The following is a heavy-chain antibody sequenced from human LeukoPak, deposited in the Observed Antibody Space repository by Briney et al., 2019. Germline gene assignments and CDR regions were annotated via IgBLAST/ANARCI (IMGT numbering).Heavy chain of an antibody. J-gene: IGHJ4*02. CDR3: AKESSLTYLGEILIWAEY. V-gene: IGHV3-23*01. Sequence: PGGSLRLSCVASGITFNIYSMAWLRQAPGKGLEWVSAVGGSGAGTHYADSVKGRFIISRDNSKNTLYLQMNSLRADDTAVYYCAKESSLTYLGEILIWAEYWGQGTLVTVSS. CDR2: VGGSGAGT. D-gene: IGHD3-16*02. CDR1: GITFNIYS.